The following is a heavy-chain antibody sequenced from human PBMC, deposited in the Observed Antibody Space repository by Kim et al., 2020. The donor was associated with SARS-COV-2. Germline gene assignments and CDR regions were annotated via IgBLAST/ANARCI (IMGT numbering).Heavy chain of an antibody. V-gene: IGHV4-4*02. CDR2: IYHSGST. CDR3: ARRVRITIFGVVAYFDY. Sequence: SETLSLTCAVSGGSISSSNWWSWVRQPPGKGLEWIGEIYHSGSTNYNPSLKSRVTISVDNSKNQFSLKLSSVTAADTAVYYCARRVRITIFGVVAYFDYWGQGTLVPVSS. D-gene: IGHD3-3*01. J-gene: IGHJ4*02. CDR1: GGSISSSNW.